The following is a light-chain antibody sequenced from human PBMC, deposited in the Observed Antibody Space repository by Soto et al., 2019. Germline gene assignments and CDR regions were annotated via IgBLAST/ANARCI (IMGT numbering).Light chain of an antibody. CDR2: KAS. CDR3: QQYNSHPRAWT. CDR1: QTISTW. V-gene: IGKV1-5*03. J-gene: IGKJ1*01. Sequence: DIQMTQSPSTLSAFVGDRVTITCRASQTISTWLAWYQQKPREAPKLLIYKASSLESGVPSRFSGSGSGTEFTLTISSLRPDDFGTYYCQQYNSHPRAWTFGQGTKVEIK.